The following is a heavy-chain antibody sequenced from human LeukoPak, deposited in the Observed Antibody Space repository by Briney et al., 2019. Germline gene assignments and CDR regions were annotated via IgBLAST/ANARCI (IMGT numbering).Heavy chain of an antibody. Sequence: PSGTLSLTCAVSGGSISSNNWWSWIRQPPGKGLEWIGSIYYSGSTYYNPSLKSRVTISVDTSKNQFSLKLSSVTAADTAVYYCARNGDYSRVWFDPWGQGALVTVSS. CDR1: GGSISSNNW. J-gene: IGHJ5*02. CDR3: ARNGDYSRVWFDP. D-gene: IGHD4-17*01. V-gene: IGHV4-39*01. CDR2: IYYSGST.